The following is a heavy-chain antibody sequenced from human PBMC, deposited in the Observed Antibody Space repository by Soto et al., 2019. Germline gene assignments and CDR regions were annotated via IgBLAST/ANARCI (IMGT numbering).Heavy chain of an antibody. V-gene: IGHV1-18*01. CDR1: GYSFTTYG. Sequence: QVQLVQSGAEVKKPGASVRVSCKASGYSFTTYGVTWVRQAPGQGLEWMGWISTYNGDTGVAQQHQGRVTLTTDTSTNAAHMELRSLRSDDTAIYYCARTEGRSTRGDYWGQGTLVTVSS. CDR3: ARTEGRSTRGDY. J-gene: IGHJ4*02. D-gene: IGHD2-8*01. CDR2: ISTYNGDT.